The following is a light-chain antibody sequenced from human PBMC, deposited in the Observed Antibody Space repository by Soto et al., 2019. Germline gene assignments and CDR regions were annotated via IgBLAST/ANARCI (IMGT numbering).Light chain of an antibody. CDR2: ADS. J-gene: IGLJ1*01. CDR3: AAWDDNLHGPL. Sequence: QSVLTQPPSASGTPGQRVTISCSGDISNIGTNSVHWYQHLPGTAPKLVIYADSQRPSGVPDRFSGSKSGTSASLAISGLRSEDDADYLCAAWDDNLHGPLFGTGTKVTVL. V-gene: IGLV1-44*01. CDR1: ISNIGTNS.